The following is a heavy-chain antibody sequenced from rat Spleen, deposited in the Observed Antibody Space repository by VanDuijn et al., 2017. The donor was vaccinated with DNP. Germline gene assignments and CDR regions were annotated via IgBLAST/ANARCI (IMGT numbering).Heavy chain of an antibody. V-gene: IGHV5-22*01. CDR2: ISYDGVST. J-gene: IGHJ2*01. CDR3: ARHVLPLRVWDY. D-gene: IGHD1-4*01. Sequence: EVQLVESGGGLAQPGRSLKLSCAASGFTFSDYYMAWVRRTPAKGLEWVAYISYDGVSTYNGGSVKGRFTISRDIAKSTLFLQMNSLRSEDMATYYCARHVLPLRVWDYWGQGVTVTVSS. CDR1: GFTFSDYY.